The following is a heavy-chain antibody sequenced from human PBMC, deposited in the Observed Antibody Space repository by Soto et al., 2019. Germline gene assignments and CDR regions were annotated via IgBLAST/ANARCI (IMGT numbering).Heavy chain of an antibody. CDR1: GDSISSGGHS. CDR2: IYHTGTN. Sequence: QVQLQESGSGLVKPSETLSLTCAVSGDSISSGGHSWSWIRQPPGKGLEWIGHIYHTGTNYKNPSLKSRVSISLDMSKNQFSLKLTFVTAADTAVYVCARGSRLDAYDIWGQGTLVTVSS. CDR3: ARGSRLDAYDI. D-gene: IGHD3-10*01. V-gene: IGHV4-30-2*01. J-gene: IGHJ3*02.